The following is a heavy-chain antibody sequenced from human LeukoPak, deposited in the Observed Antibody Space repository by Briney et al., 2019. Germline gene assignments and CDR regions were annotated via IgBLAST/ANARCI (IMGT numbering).Heavy chain of an antibody. CDR2: IIPIFGIA. CDR1: GGTFSSYA. Sequence: ASVKVSCKASGGTFSSYAISWVRLAPGQGLEWMGRIIPIFGIANYAQKFQGRVTITADKSTSTAYMELSSLRSEDTAVYYCAREGEVVPAASVFDWFDPWGQGTLVTVSS. J-gene: IGHJ5*02. CDR3: AREGEVVPAASVFDWFDP. V-gene: IGHV1-69*04. D-gene: IGHD2-2*01.